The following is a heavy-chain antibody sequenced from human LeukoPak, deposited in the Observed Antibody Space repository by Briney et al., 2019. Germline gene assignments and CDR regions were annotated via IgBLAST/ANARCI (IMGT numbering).Heavy chain of an antibody. Sequence: PSETLSLTCSVSDASIKTYYWTWIRQRPGKGLEHIGSIYSRGSTKYNPSLKSQVTLSVDTSKNQFSLSLRSVTAADPAVYYCARVREGNHLHQFYLDSWGQGIRVTVSS. V-gene: IGHV4-59*13. CDR2: IYSRGST. J-gene: IGHJ4*02. D-gene: IGHD1-14*01. CDR3: ARVREGNHLHQFYLDS. CDR1: DASIKTYY.